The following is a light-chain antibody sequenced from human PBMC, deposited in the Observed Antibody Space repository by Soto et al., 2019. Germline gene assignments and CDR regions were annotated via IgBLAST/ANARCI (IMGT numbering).Light chain of an antibody. J-gene: IGLJ1*01. CDR3: CSYAGTSTYYV. CDR2: EVT. CDR1: SSDVGSYNL. Sequence: QSALTQPASVSGSPGQSITISCTGTSSDVGSYNLVSWNQQHPGKAPKLMISEVTKRPSGVSNRFSGSKSGNTASLTISGLQAEDETDYYCCSYAGTSTYYVFGTGTKVTVL. V-gene: IGLV2-23*02.